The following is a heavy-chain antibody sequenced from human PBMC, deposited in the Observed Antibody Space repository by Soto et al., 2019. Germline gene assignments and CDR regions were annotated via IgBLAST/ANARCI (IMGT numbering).Heavy chain of an antibody. V-gene: IGHV4-34*01. J-gene: IGHJ4*02. CDR1: GGSFSGYY. CDR2: INHSGST. CDR3: ARGPLANTAGLYYFDY. D-gene: IGHD4-17*01. Sequence: SETLSLTCAVYGGSFSGYYWSWIRQPPGKGLEWIGEINHSGSTNYNPSLKSRVTISVDTSKNQFSLKLSSVTAADTAVYYCARGPLANTAGLYYFDYWGQGTLVTVSS.